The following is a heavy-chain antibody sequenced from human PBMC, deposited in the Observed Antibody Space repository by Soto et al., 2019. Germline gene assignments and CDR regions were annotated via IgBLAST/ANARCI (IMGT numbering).Heavy chain of an antibody. CDR2: IKSKTDGGTT. V-gene: IGHV3-15*01. J-gene: IGHJ4*02. D-gene: IGHD1-1*01. Sequence: HLVESGGDLVKPGGSLRLSCAASGFTFTNAWMSWVRQAPGKGPEWVGRIKSKTDGGTTDYAAPVKGRFTISRDDSKSTLYLQMNSLETEDTALYYCATYWNQPGWGQGTLVTVSS. CDR3: ATYWNQPG. CDR1: GFTFTNAW.